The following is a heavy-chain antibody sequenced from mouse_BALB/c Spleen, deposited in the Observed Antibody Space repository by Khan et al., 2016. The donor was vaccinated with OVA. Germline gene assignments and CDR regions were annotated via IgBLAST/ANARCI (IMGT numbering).Heavy chain of an antibody. CDR2: INPTSGYT. Sequence: QVHVKQSGAERAKPGASVKMSCKASGYTFTTYWMHWVKQRPGQGLEWIGYINPTSGYTDYNEKFKDRATLSADKSSSTAYMQLSSLTSEDSAVYYWTRDRIDYWGQGTTLTVSS. CDR3: TRDRIDY. CDR1: GYTFTTYW. J-gene: IGHJ2*01. V-gene: IGHV1-7*01.